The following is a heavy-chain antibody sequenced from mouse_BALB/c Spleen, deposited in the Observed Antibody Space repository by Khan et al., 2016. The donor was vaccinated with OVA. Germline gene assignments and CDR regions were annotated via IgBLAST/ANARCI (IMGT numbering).Heavy chain of an antibody. CDR1: GFSLTNYG. D-gene: IGHD1-1*01. CDR3: ARQPYDQYNMMDY. V-gene: IGHV2-6-1*01. CDR2: IWSDGST. J-gene: IGHJ4*01. Sequence: QVQLKQSGPGLVAPSQSLSITCTISGFSLTNYGVHWVRQPPGKGLEWLVVIWSDGSTTYNSALKSRLTISKDNSKSQVFLKMNSLQPDDTAVYFWARQPYDQYNMMDYGGQGTSVTVSS.